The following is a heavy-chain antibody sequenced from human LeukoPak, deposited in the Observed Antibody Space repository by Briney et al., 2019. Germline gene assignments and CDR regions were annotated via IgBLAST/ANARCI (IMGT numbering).Heavy chain of an antibody. CDR2: ISYDGSNK. CDR1: GFTFSSYA. V-gene: IGHV3-30*04. J-gene: IGHJ6*02. D-gene: IGHD5-12*01. Sequence: GGSLRLSCAASGFTFSSYAMHWVRQAPGKGLEWVAVISYDGSNKYYADSVKGRFTISRDNSKNTLYLQMNSLRAEDTAVYYCARDWVGYSGYANPYYYYGMDVWGQGTTVTVSS. CDR3: ARDWVGYSGYANPYYYYGMDV.